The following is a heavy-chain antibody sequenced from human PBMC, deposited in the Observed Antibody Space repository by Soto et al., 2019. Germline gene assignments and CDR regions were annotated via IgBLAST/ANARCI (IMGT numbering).Heavy chain of an antibody. V-gene: IGHV1-18*01. Sequence: QVHLVQSVAGVKKPGASVKVSCKGSGYGFTTYGITWVRQAPGQGLEWMAWISAHNGNTTYARHLRGRVTVPRDTPTSTAYMELRSLRSDATAVYYCARGRYGDYWGQGDLVSVSS. CDR1: GYGFTTYG. CDR3: ARGRYGDY. J-gene: IGHJ4*02. CDR2: ISAHNGNT. D-gene: IGHD1-1*01.